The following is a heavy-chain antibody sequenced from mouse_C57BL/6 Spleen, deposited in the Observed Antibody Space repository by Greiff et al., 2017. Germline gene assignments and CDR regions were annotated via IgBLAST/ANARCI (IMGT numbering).Heavy chain of an antibody. J-gene: IGHJ3*01. V-gene: IGHV1-69*01. D-gene: IGHD3-2*02. CDR3: ARGGAAQAPFAY. CDR1: GYTFTSYW. Sequence: QVHVKQPGAELVMPGASVTLSCKASGYTFTSYWMHWVKQRPGQGLEWIGEIDPSDSSTNYNQKFKGKSTLTVDKSSSTAYMQLSSLTSEDSAVYYWARGGAAQAPFAYWGQGTLVTVSA. CDR2: IDPSDSST.